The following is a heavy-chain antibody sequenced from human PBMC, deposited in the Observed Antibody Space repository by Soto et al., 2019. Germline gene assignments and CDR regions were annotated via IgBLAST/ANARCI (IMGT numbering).Heavy chain of an antibody. V-gene: IGHV3-23*01. D-gene: IGHD2-2*01. Sequence: GGSLRLSCAASGFTFSNYAMNWVRQAPGKGLEWVSAIAGTGNSTYYADSVKGRFTISRDNSKNTLYLQMNSLRAEDTAVYYCAKDADIVVVPAASPFDSWGQGTLVTVSS. CDR2: IAGTGNST. CDR1: GFTFSNYA. J-gene: IGHJ4*02. CDR3: AKDADIVVVPAASPFDS.